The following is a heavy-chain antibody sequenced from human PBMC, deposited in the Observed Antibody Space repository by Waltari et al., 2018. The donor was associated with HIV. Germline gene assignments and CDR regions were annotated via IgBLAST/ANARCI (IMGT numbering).Heavy chain of an antibody. J-gene: IGHJ4*02. CDR1: GSTFTDHN. Sequence: QVTLVQSGATMTKHGASVKVACQTSGSTFTDHNVNWVRQATGQGLEWLGWMNSDSGNTGYAQKFKYRVNMTRETSTRILYMELTGLSHQDAAVYYCVLSRRGAVLGDHWGEGTRVTVSS. CDR3: VLSRRGAVLGDH. CDR2: MNSDSGNT. D-gene: IGHD3-16*01. V-gene: IGHV1-8*01.